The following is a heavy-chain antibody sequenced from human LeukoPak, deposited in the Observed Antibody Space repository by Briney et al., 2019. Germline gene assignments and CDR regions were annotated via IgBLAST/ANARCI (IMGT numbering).Heavy chain of an antibody. V-gene: IGHV3-30*14. J-gene: IGHJ6*03. D-gene: IGHD6-19*01. Sequence: GGSPRLSCAASGLTFSNYAMSWVRQAPGKGLEWVAAISYDGSNKYYADSVKGRFTFSRDNSKNTLYLQMNSLRAEDTAVYYCARGMEYSTGWYYMDVWGKGTTVTISS. CDR1: GLTFSNYA. CDR2: ISYDGSNK. CDR3: ARGMEYSTGWYYMDV.